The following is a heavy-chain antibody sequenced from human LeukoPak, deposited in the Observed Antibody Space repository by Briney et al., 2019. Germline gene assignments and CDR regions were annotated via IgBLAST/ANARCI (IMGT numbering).Heavy chain of an antibody. J-gene: IGHJ5*02. CDR2: ISYDGSNK. D-gene: IGHD3-3*01. V-gene: IGHV3-30-3*01. CDR1: GFTFSSYA. Sequence: EPGRSLRLSCAASGFTFSSYAMHWVRQAPGKGREGVAVISYDGSNKYYADSVKGRFTISRDNSKNTLYLQMNSLRAEDTAVYYCARDKRFLEWLSWGQGTLVTVSS. CDR3: ARDKRFLEWLS.